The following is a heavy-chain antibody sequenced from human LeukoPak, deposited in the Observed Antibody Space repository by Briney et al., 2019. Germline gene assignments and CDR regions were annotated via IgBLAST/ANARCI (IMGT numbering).Heavy chain of an antibody. V-gene: IGHV4-59*01. CDR2: IYYSGST. J-gene: IGHJ5*02. CDR1: GGSISSYY. CDR3: ARAHYYDSSGRNWFDP. Sequence: SETLSLTCTVSGGSISSYYWSWIRQPPGKGREWMGYIYYSGSTNYNPSLKSRVTISVDTSKNQFSLKLSSVTAADTAVYYCARAHYYDSSGRNWFDPWGQGTLVTVSS. D-gene: IGHD3-22*01.